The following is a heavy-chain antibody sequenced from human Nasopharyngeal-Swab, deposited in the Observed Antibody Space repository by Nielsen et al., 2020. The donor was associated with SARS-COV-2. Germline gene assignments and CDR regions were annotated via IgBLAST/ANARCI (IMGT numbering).Heavy chain of an antibody. J-gene: IGHJ6*02. D-gene: IGHD5-12*01. CDR1: GFTFSNFA. CDR3: AKDRDSGDDSDDYYHYYGMDV. CDR2: ISGSDYST. V-gene: IGHV3-23*01. Sequence: GESLKISCAASGFTFSNFAISWVRQAPGKGLEWVSVISGSDYSTYYADSVKGRFTISRDNSKNTVSLQMNSLRAEDTAIYYCAKDRDSGDDSDDYYHYYGMDVWGQGTTVTVSS.